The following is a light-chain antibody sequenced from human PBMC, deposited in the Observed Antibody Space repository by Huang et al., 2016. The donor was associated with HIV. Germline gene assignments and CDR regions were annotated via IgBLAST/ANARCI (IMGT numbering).Light chain of an antibody. V-gene: IGKV3-11*01. J-gene: IGKJ5*01. CDR2: DAS. CDR1: QSVSRY. CDR3: QQRSNWPPIT. Sequence: EIVLTQSPATLSLSPGERANLSCRASQSVSRYLAWYQQKPGQATRLLIYDASNRATVIPARFSGSGSGTDFTLTISSLEPEDFAVYYCQQRSNWPPITFGQGTLLEIK.